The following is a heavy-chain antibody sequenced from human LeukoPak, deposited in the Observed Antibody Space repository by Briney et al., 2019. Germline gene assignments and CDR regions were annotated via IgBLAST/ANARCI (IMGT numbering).Heavy chain of an antibody. CDR3: ARERAKTYYDFWSGPTGGDY. V-gene: IGHV1-69*04. J-gene: IGHJ4*02. Sequence: ASVKVSCKASGGTFSSYAISWVRQAPGQGLEWMGRIIPILGIANYAQKFQGRVTITADKSTSTAYMELRSLRSDDTAVYYCARERAKTYYDFWSGPTGGDYWGQGPLVPSPQ. CDR1: GGTFSSYA. CDR2: IIPILGIA. D-gene: IGHD3-3*01.